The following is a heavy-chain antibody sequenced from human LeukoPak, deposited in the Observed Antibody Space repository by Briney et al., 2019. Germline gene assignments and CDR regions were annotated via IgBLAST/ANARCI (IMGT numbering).Heavy chain of an antibody. V-gene: IGHV3-64D*06. J-gene: IGHJ4*02. CDR3: VPKGNEGC. CDR1: GFTFNGYA. Sequence: GGSLRLSCAASGFTFNGYAMNWVRQAPGKGLEYVSAISPNGGSTYYADSVKGRFTISRDNSKNTLYLQMSSLRVEDTAVYYCVPKGNEGCWGQGTLVTVSS. D-gene: IGHD1-1*01. CDR2: ISPNGGST.